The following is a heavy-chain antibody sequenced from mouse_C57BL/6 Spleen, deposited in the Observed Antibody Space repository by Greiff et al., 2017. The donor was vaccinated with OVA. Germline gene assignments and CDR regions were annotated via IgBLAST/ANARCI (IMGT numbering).Heavy chain of an antibody. D-gene: IGHD3-1*01. Sequence: EVKLMESGPGLVKPSQSLSLSCSVTGYSITSGYYWNWIRQFPGNKLEWMGFITYDGSNNYNPSLKNRISITRDTSKNQFLLKLNSVTTEDTATYYCARDDLGAMDYWGQGTSVTVSS. V-gene: IGHV3-6*01. CDR1: GYSITSGYY. CDR2: ITYDGSN. CDR3: ARDDLGAMDY. J-gene: IGHJ4*01.